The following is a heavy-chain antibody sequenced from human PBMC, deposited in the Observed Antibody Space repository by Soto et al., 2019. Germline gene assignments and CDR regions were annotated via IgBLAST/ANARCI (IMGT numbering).Heavy chain of an antibody. CDR3: ARGRPRSGPPFYYYGLDV. CDR1: GGTFSTYV. CDR2: VIPMSGSS. D-gene: IGHD1-26*01. J-gene: IGHJ6*02. V-gene: IGHV1-69*06. Sequence: QVQLVQSGAEVKKPGSSVKVSCKASGGTFSTYVISWVRQAPGQGLEWMGRVIPMSGSSNYAPKFQGRVTITADKGTSKAYKEVRSLRSEDTAVFYCARGRPRSGPPFYYYGLDVWGQGTTVIVSS.